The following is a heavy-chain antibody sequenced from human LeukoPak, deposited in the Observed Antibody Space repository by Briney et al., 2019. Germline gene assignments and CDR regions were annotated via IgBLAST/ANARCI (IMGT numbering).Heavy chain of an antibody. V-gene: IGHV3-7*01. CDR1: KLTFSNYW. Sequence: GGSLRLSCGASKLTFSNYWLSWFRQAQGKGLDRVAHTNQDGSKNYYVDSVRGRFTISRDNAKNSLYLQMNSPRAEDTAVYYCAREGYGSSGYHGFDYWGQGTLVTVSS. J-gene: IGHJ4*02. CDR3: AREGYGSSGYHGFDY. D-gene: IGHD3-22*01. CDR2: TNQDGSKN.